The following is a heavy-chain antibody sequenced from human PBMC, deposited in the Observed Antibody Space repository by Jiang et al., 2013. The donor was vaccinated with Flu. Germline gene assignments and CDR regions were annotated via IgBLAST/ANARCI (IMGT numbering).Heavy chain of an antibody. CDR1: GFTFSNYG. CDR3: ARDRGYDSSGFMPDDY. D-gene: IGHD3-22*01. V-gene: IGHV3-33*01. J-gene: IGHJ4*02. CDR2: IWSDGSNK. Sequence: VQLVESGGGVVQPGRSLRLSCAASGFTFSNYGMRWVRQAPGKGLEWVAVIWSDGSNKNYADPVKGRFTISRDNSKNTLYLQMNSLRAEDTAVYYCARDRGYDSSGFMPDDYWGQGTLVTVSS.